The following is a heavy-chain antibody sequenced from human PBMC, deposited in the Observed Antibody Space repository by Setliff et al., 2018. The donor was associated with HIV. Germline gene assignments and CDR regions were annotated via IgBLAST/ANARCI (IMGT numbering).Heavy chain of an antibody. D-gene: IGHD1-26*01. J-gene: IGHJ4*02. CDR1: GGSFSGYY. Sequence: PSETLSLTCAVYGGSFSGYYWSWIRQPPGKGLEWIGEINHNGSTNYNPSLKSRVIISVDTSKNQFSLKLTSVTAADTAVYFCARDRRDDYYLTAYFDSLGQGTLVTVSS. V-gene: IGHV4-34*01. CDR2: INHNGST. CDR3: ARDRRDDYYLTAYFDS.